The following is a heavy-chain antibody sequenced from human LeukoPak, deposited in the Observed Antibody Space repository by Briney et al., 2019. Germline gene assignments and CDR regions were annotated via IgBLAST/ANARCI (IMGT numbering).Heavy chain of an antibody. V-gene: IGHV3-15*01. CDR2: IYSKTDGGTT. CDR1: GFTFSNAW. J-gene: IGHJ3*02. CDR3: TTGFFGVVNDAFDI. D-gene: IGHD3-3*01. Sequence: GGSLRLSCAASGFTFSNAWMNWVRQAPGKGLEWVGRIYSKTDGGTTDYAAPVKGRFTISRDDSKNTLYLKMNSLKTEDTAVYYCTTGFFGVVNDAFDIWGQGTTVTVSS.